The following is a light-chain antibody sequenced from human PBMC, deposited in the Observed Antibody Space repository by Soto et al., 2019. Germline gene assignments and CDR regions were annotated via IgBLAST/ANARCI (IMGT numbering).Light chain of an antibody. CDR3: CSYAGGNTLYI. Sequence: QSVLTQPRSVSGSPGQSVTISCTGSSSDVGAYNYVSWYQQRPGKAPKLIIYDVIKRPSGVPDRFSGSKSGNTASLSISGFQAEDEAEYYCCSYAGGNTLYIFGTGTKVTGL. J-gene: IGLJ1*01. CDR1: SSDVGAYNY. CDR2: DVI. V-gene: IGLV2-11*01.